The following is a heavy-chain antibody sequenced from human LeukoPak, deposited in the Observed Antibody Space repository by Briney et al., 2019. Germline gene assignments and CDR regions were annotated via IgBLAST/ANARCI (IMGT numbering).Heavy chain of an antibody. V-gene: IGHV4-4*07. CDR1: GGSISSYY. J-gene: IGHJ6*03. D-gene: IGHD6-6*01. CDR2: IYTSGST. Sequence: SETLSLTCTVSGGSISSYYWSWIRQPAGKGLEWIGRIYTSGSTNYNPSLKSRVTMSVDTSKNQFSLKLSSVTAADTAVYYCASGIKEYSSSSSYYYYMDVWGKGTTVTVSS. CDR3: ASGIKEYSSSSSYYYYMDV.